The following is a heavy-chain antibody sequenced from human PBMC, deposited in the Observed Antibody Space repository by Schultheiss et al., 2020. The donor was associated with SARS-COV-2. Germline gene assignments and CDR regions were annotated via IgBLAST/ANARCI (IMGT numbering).Heavy chain of an antibody. J-gene: IGHJ4*02. CDR3: ARATRMVATRPFDY. CDR2: INHSGST. D-gene: IGHD5-12*01. CDR1: GGSISSGGYY. Sequence: SQTLSFTCTVSGGSISSGGYYWSWIRQHPGKGLEWIGEINHSGSTYYNPSLKSRVTISVDTSKNQFCLKLSSVTAADTAVYYCARATRMVATRPFDYWCQGTLVTVSS. V-gene: IGHV4-31*03.